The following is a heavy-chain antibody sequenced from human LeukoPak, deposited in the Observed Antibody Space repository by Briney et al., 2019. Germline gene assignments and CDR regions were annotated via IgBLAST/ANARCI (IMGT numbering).Heavy chain of an antibody. Sequence: PGGSLRLSCAASGFTVSVSYLNWVRQAPGKGLEWVSVIYRGGNTDYTDSVKGRMTISRDNSKNMVYLQMNSLRAEGTVVYYCARDNADNAFDIWGQGTKVTVSS. CDR2: IYRGGNT. D-gene: IGHD2-15*01. V-gene: IGHV3-53*01. CDR1: GFTVSVSY. CDR3: ARDNADNAFDI. J-gene: IGHJ3*02.